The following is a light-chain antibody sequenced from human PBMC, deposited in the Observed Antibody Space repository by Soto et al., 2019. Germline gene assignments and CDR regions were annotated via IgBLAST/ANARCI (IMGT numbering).Light chain of an antibody. CDR2: TAS. CDR1: QGMSNY. CDR3: LQHYVYPWS. V-gene: IGKV1-17*03. J-gene: IGKJ1*01. Sequence: DIQMTQSPSAMSASVGDRVTITCRASQGMSNYLSWFQQKPGKVPKRLIYTASSLQSRVPSRFSGSGSGTEFVLTISSLQPEDSATYYCLQHYVYPWSFGQGTKVEI.